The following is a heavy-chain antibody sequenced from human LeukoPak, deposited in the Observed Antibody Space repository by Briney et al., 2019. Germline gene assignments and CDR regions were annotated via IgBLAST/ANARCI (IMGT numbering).Heavy chain of an antibody. CDR1: GDSVSSNSAT. Sequence: SPTLSLTFAISGDSVSSNSATWNWIRQSPSRGLEWLGRTYYRSEWYYYYAVSVKSRITINPDTSKNQFSLQLNSVTPEDTAVYYCARFGGHYYGMDVWGQGTTVTVSS. CDR2: TYYRSEWYY. V-gene: IGHV6-1*01. CDR3: ARFGGHYYGMDV. J-gene: IGHJ6*02. D-gene: IGHD3-16*01.